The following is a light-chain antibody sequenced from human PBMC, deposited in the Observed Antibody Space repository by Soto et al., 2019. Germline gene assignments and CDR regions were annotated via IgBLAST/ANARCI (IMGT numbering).Light chain of an antibody. J-gene: IGKJ2*01. V-gene: IGKV3-20*01. CDR3: QQYGRSPYT. CDR2: AVS. Sequence: EIVLTQSPATLSLSPGERATLSCRASQSITSNYLAWYQQTPGQAPSLIVYAVSSRPNGLPDRFSGSGSGTDFTLTISRLEHEDFALYYCQQYGRSPYTFGQGTQLEIK. CDR1: QSITSNY.